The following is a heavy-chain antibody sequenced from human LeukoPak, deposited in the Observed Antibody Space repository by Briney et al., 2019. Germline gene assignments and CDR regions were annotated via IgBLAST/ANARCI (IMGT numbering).Heavy chain of an antibody. CDR3: ARVTYYYYYMDV. V-gene: IGHV1-2*02. Sequence: ASVKVSCKASGYTFTGYYMHWVRQAPGQGLGWMGWINPNSGGTNYAQKFQGRVTMTRDTSISTAYMELSGLRSDDTAVYYCARVTYYYYYMDVWGKGTTVTVSS. CDR1: GYTFTGYY. J-gene: IGHJ6*03. CDR2: INPNSGGT.